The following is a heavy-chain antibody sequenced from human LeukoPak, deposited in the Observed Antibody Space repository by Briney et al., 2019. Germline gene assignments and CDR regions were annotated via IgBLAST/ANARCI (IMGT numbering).Heavy chain of an antibody. J-gene: IGHJ4*02. V-gene: IGHV3-48*03. CDR2: ISDSGSAI. Sequence: PGGSLRLSCAASGFSISTFEMNWVRQAPGKGLEWVSYISDSGSAIQHADSVRGRFAISRDNAKNSLYLEMHSLRVEDTAVYYCATKVAGTSHFSYWGQGTLVTASS. D-gene: IGHD6-19*01. CDR3: ATKVAGTSHFSY. CDR1: GFSISTFE.